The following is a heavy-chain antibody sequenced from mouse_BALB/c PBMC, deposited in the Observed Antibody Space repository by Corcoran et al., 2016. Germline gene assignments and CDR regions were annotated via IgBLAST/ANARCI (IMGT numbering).Heavy chain of an antibody. V-gene: IGHV9-3-1*01. CDR2: INTYTGEP. CDR3: ARVSSSGSRAWCCDV. J-gene: IGHJ1*01. Sequence: QIQLVQSGPELKKPGETVKISCKASGYTFTNYGMNWVKQAPGKGLKWMGWINTYTGEPTYADDFKGRFAFSLETSASTAYLQINNLKNEDTATYFCARVSSSGSRAWCCDVWGAGTTVTVSS. D-gene: IGHD1-1*01. CDR1: GYTFTNYG.